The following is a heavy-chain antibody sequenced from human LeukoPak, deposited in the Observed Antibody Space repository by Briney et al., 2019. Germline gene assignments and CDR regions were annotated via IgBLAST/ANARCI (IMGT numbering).Heavy chain of an antibody. Sequence: GGSLRLSCAASGFTFSSYAMSWARQAPGKGLEWVSSISSSSSYIYYADSVKGRFTISRDNSKNTLYLQMNSLRAEDTAVYYCAKDLFTPLGYFDYWGQGTLVTVSS. V-gene: IGHV3-23*01. CDR2: ISSSSSYI. J-gene: IGHJ4*02. CDR1: GFTFSSYA. CDR3: AKDLFTPLGYFDY. D-gene: IGHD2-15*01.